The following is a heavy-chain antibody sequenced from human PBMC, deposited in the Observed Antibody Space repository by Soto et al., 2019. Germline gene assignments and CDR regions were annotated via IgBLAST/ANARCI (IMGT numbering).Heavy chain of an antibody. J-gene: IGHJ3*02. CDR1: GGTFSSYA. CDR2: IIPIFGTA. CDR3: ARGFRDGYIMDAFDI. V-gene: IGHV1-69*13. D-gene: IGHD5-12*01. Sequence: GASVKVSCKASGGTFSSYAISWVRQAPGQGLEWMGGIIPIFGTANYAQKFQGRVTITADESTSTAYMELSSLRSEDTAVYYCARGFRDGYIMDAFDIWGQGTMVTVSS.